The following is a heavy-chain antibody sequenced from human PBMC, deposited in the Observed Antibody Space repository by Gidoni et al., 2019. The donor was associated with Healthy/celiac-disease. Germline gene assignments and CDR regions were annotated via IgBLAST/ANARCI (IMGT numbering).Heavy chain of an antibody. CDR1: GFTFDDYA. CDR2: ISWNSGSI. J-gene: IGHJ4*02. D-gene: IGHD3-16*02. CDR3: AKGPEGSLDY. V-gene: IGHV3-9*01. Sequence: EVQLVESGGGLVPPGRSLRLSCAASGFTFDDYAMHWVRQAPGKGLEWVSGISWNSGSIGYADSVKGRFTISRDNAKNSLYLQMNSLRAEDTALYYCAKGPEGSLDYWGQGTLVTVSS.